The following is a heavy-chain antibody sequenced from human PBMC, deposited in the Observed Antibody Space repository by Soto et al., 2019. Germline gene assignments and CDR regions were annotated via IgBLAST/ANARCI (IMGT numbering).Heavy chain of an antibody. CDR2: IRSKANNYAT. V-gene: IGHV3-73*01. CDR1: GFTFRGSA. CDR3: SRQASDFWSGKPQYYMDV. D-gene: IGHD3-3*01. Sequence: ESGGGLVPPGGSLKLSCAASGFTFRGSAMHWVRQDSGKGLEWVGRIRSKANNYATAYGASVKGRFTISRDDSKNTAYLQMNSLKTEDTAVYYCSRQASDFWSGKPQYYMDVWGKGTTVTVSS. J-gene: IGHJ6*03.